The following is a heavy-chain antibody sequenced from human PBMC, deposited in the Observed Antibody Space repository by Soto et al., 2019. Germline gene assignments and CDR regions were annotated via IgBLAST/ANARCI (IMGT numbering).Heavy chain of an antibody. V-gene: IGHV4-59*01. J-gene: IGHJ4*02. CDR2: IYYSGST. D-gene: IGHD6-19*01. CDR1: GGSISSYY. CDR3: ARTHSSGWKDFDY. Sequence: SETLSLTCTVSGGSISSYYWSWIRQPPGKGLEWIGYIYYSGSTNYNPPLKSRVTISVDTSKNQFSLKLSSVTAADTAVYYCARTHSSGWKDFDYWGQGTLVTSPQ.